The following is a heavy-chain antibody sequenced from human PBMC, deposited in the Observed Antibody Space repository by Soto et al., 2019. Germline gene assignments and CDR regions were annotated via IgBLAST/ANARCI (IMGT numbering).Heavy chain of an antibody. CDR3: ARDPWAADY. V-gene: IGHV3-66*01. CDR2: IYSGGST. J-gene: IGHJ4*02. CDR1: GLTVSTSY. Sequence: EVQLVESGGGLVQPGGSLRLSWAASGLTVSTSYRSWVRQAPGKGLEWVSVIYSGGSTFYADSVRGRFTISRDNSKNTVNLQMNSLRAEDTAVYYCARDPWAADYWGQGTLVTVSS. D-gene: IGHD3-16*01.